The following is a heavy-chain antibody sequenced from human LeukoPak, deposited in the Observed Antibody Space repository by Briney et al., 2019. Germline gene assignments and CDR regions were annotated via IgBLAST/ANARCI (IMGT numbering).Heavy chain of an antibody. CDR1: GFTFSNYG. CDR3: AKESDSFHVSGASFDS. CDR2: IKHDESRI. Sequence: GGSLRLSCAASGFTFSNYGMHWVRQAPGKGLEWVAFIKHDESRIHYADSVNGRFSISRDTARNTLYLQMNSLGVEDTAVYYCAKESDSFHVSGASFDSWGQGTLVTVSS. V-gene: IGHV3-30*02. J-gene: IGHJ4*02. D-gene: IGHD3-10*01.